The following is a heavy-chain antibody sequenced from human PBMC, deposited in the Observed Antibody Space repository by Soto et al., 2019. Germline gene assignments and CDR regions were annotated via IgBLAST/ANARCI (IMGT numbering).Heavy chain of an antibody. V-gene: IGHV1-69*01. J-gene: IGHJ6*02. CDR2: FIPMFNRP. CDR1: GGTFSSYA. Sequence: QVQLVQSGAEVKKPGSSVKVSCKASGGTFSSYAISWVRQAPGQGLEWMGGFIPMFNRPHSARKFQGRVTITADESTSTACMHLSSLRSEDTAVYYCARGQFHHVSNYYYALDVWGQGTTVTVSS. CDR3: ARGQFHHVSNYYYALDV.